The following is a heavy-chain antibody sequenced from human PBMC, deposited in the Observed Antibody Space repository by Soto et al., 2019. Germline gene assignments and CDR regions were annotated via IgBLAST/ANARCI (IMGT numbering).Heavy chain of an antibody. CDR2: IIPLFRKT. CDR3: ARARLSNGDPNIYFFYGLDV. D-gene: IGHD3-10*01. CDR1: GDMFRNSA. Sequence: HVQLVQSGAEVKRPGSSVKVSCKASGDMFRNSAFTWVRQAPGQGLAWMGVIIPLFRKTDVAQKFQGRVNLTADESTSSLFMEVSSLTSEDTAVYYCARARLSNGDPNIYFFYGLDVWGQGTTITVSS. J-gene: IGHJ6*02. V-gene: IGHV1-69*01.